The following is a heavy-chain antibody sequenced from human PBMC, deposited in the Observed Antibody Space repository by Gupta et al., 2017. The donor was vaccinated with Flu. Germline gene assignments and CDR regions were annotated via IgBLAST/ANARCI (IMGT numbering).Heavy chain of an antibody. D-gene: IGHD5-24*01. Sequence: QEQVAESGGGAVQPGMSLKLSWLALGFGFSNYGIHWVRLATGRGLEWGAVISGDGNNKYDADSVKGRFTITRDNSKNTLYLQMNSLRTEDTAVYYCAKDWKWNYNNYGMNVWGQGTTGTVSS. V-gene: IGHV3-30*18. CDR2: ISGDGNNK. CDR1: GFGFSNYG. CDR3: AKDWKWNYNNYGMNV. J-gene: IGHJ6*02.